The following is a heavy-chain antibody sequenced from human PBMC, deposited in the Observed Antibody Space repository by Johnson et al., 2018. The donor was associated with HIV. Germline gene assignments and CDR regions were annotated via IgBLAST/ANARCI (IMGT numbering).Heavy chain of an antibody. Sequence: LHLVESGGGLVQPGGSLRLSCAASRFTVSSHYMTWVRQAPGEGLEWVSILYSGGSTYYADSVQGRFSLSRDNSKNTLFRQLNSLRAEDTAVYYCGRAKGNSYYGSGHDAFDIWGRGTIVTVSS. CDR1: RFTVSSHY. J-gene: IGHJ3*02. CDR2: LYSGGST. V-gene: IGHV3-66*02. D-gene: IGHD3-10*01. CDR3: GRAKGNSYYGSGHDAFDI.